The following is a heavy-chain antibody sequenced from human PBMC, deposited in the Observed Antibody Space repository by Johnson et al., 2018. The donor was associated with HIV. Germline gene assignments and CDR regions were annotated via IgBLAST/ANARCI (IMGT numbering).Heavy chain of an antibody. CDR3: ASSRSDHDAFDI. CDR1: GFAFSNFG. CDR2: TSYDGSNK. Sequence: QVQLVESGGGLVKFGGSLRLSCAASGFAFSNFGMHWVRQAPGKGLEWVAVTSYDGSNKYYADSVKGRFTISRYNSKNSLYLQMNSLRAEDTAVYYCASSRSDHDAFDIWGQGTMVTVSS. J-gene: IGHJ3*02. V-gene: IGHV3-30*03.